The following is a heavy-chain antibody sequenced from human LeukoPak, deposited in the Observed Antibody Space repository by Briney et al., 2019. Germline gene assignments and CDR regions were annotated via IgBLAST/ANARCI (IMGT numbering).Heavy chain of an antibody. CDR1: GGTFSGYA. V-gene: IGHV1-69*05. Sequence: ASVKVSCKASGGTFSGYAISWVRQAPGQGIEWMGGLIPLFGTTNCTRRFQGRITISTDESTTTAYMELSGLTFEDTAVYYCAGGDPFNYYMDVWGRGTTVSV. D-gene: IGHD4-17*01. J-gene: IGHJ6*03. CDR3: AGGDPFNYYMDV. CDR2: LIPLFGTT.